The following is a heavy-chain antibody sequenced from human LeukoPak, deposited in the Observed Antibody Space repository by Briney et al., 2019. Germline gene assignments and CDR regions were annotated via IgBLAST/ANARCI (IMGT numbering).Heavy chain of an antibody. CDR2: IKTKTDGGTT. Sequence: GGSLRLSCAASGFTFTNAWMNWVRQAPGRGLEWVGRIKTKTDGGTTDYASPVKARFTISRDDSKNTLYLQMNSLKTEDTAVYYCTTARSYYYDTSGSPPYWGQGTLVTVSS. CDR1: GFTFTNAW. V-gene: IGHV3-15*01. CDR3: TTARSYYYDTSGSPPY. D-gene: IGHD3-22*01. J-gene: IGHJ4*02.